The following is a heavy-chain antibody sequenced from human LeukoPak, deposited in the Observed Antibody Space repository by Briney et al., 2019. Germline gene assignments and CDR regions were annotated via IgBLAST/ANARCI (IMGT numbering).Heavy chain of an antibody. Sequence: ASVKVSCKASGYTFTSYGISWVRQAPGQGLEWMGWISVYNGDTNYAQKFQRRVTMTTDTSTTTAYMELRSLRSDDTAVYFCAKDHPERYSYGTPFDYWGQGTLVTVSS. V-gene: IGHV1-18*01. CDR3: AKDHPERYSYGTPFDY. D-gene: IGHD5-18*01. CDR2: ISVYNGDT. CDR1: GYTFTSYG. J-gene: IGHJ4*02.